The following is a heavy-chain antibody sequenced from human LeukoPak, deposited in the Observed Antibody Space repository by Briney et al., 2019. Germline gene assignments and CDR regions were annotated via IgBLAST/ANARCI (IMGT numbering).Heavy chain of an antibody. Sequence: GGSLRLSCAASGFTFSTYAMSWVRQAPGKGLEWVSAISGSDGSTYYADSVKGRFTISRDNSKITLYLQMNSLRADDTAVYYCATGGAGIWWFDPWGQGTLVTVFS. D-gene: IGHD3-16*01. J-gene: IGHJ5*02. CDR1: GFTFSTYA. CDR2: ISGSDGST. CDR3: ATGGAGIWWFDP. V-gene: IGHV3-23*01.